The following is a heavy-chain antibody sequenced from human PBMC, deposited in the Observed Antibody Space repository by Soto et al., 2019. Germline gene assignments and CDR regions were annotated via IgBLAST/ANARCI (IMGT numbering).Heavy chain of an antibody. V-gene: IGHV3-33*05. Sequence: QMQLVESGGGVVQPGRSLRLSCVASGFPFREFGMHWVRQAPGKGREWVALISYDGSDYADSVKGRFTISRDDSRDTLFLHMDNLRPDDTGVYYCSRRWNYYLDFWGQGTLVAVSS. CDR3: SRRWNYYLDF. CDR1: GFPFREFG. CDR2: ISYDGSD. D-gene: IGHD1-1*01. J-gene: IGHJ4*02.